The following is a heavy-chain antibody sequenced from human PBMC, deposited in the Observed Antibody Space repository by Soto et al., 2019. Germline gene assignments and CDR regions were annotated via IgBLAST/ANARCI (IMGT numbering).Heavy chain of an antibody. V-gene: IGHV1-69*13. CDR3: ERAYCGGDCYQFDY. CDR1: GCTCTIYA. D-gene: IGHD2-21*02. CDR2: IIPIFGTA. Sequence: ASVKVSCKSSGCTCTIYAITWVRQAPGQGLEWMGGIIPIFGTANYEQKFQGRVTITADESKSTAYMELSSLRSEDTAVYYCERAYCGGDCYQFDYWGQGTLVPVSS. J-gene: IGHJ4*02.